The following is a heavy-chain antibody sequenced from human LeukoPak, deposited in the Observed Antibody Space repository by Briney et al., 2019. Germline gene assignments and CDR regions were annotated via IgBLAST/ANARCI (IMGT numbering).Heavy chain of an antibody. V-gene: IGHV4-39*01. CDR1: GGSISSSSYY. D-gene: IGHD5-12*01. Sequence: PSETLSLTCTVSGGSISSSSYYWGWIRQPPGRGLEWIGSIYYSGSTYYNPSLKSRVTISVDTSKNQFSLKLSSVTAADTAVYYCARRKPMVATSVFSDYWGQGTLVTVSS. CDR2: IYYSGST. CDR3: ARRKPMVATSVFSDY. J-gene: IGHJ4*02.